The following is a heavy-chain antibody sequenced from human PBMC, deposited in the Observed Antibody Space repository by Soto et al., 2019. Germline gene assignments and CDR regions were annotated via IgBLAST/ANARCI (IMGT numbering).Heavy chain of an antibody. CDR1: CGSLRNYC. Sequence: SAMQCVSHTVACGSLRNYCGIWIRNPQQKGLERIGYIYYSGSTNYNPSLKSRVTISVDTSKNQFSLKLSSVTAADTAVYYCAREGGDKSVTMVRGVIFDWGQGTLVTGSS. J-gene: IGHJ4*02. D-gene: IGHD3-10*01. CDR2: IYYSGST. V-gene: IGHV4-59*01. CDR3: AREGGDKSVTMVRGVIFD.